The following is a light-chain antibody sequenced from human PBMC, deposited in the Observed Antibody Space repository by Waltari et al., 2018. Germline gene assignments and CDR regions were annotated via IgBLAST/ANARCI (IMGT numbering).Light chain of an antibody. Sequence: QSVLTQPPSVSGAPGQRVTISCSGSGSNIGAGYDLHWYRQLPGKAPPPLFYGFNSRPPGLSDRFSGSQFDTAASLAIAGLQADDEADYYCQSYDTTLSVVFGGGTKLTVL. J-gene: IGLJ2*01. V-gene: IGLV1-40*01. CDR2: GFN. CDR1: GSNIGAGYD. CDR3: QSYDTTLSVV.